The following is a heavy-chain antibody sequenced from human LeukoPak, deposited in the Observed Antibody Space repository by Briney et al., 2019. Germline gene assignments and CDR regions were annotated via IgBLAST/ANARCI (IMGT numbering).Heavy chain of an antibody. CDR1: GYTFTGYY. V-gene: IGHV1-2*06. CDR2: INPNSGGT. Sequence: GASVNVSCKASGYTFTGYYMHWVRQAPGQGLEWMGRINPNSGGTNYAQKFQGRVTMTRDTSISTAYMELSRLRSDDTAVYYCARGGYDFVYYYYGMDVWGQGITVTVSS. CDR3: ARGGYDFVYYYYGMDV. J-gene: IGHJ6*02. D-gene: IGHD3-3*01.